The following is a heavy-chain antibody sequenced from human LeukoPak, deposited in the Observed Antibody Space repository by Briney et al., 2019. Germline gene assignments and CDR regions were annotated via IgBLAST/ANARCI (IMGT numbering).Heavy chain of an antibody. CDR3: ARVRNYILTGYYLFDY. D-gene: IGHD3-9*01. CDR2: IYHSGST. J-gene: IGHJ4*02. Sequence: SETLSLTCAVSGGSISSSNWWSWVRQPPGKGLEWIGEIYHSGSTNYNPSLKSRVTMSVDKSKNQFSLKLSSVTAADTAVYYCARVRNYILTGYYLFDYWGQGTLVTVSS. V-gene: IGHV4-4*02. CDR1: GGSISSSNW.